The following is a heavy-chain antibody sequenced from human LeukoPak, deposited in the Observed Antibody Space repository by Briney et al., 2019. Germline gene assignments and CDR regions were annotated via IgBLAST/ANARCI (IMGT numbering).Heavy chain of an antibody. CDR3: AKDINSVGYSGYDYSPYYYYYYAMDV. CDR2: ISWDGGST. CDR1: GFTFDDYA. Sequence: GGSLRLSCAASGFTFDDYAMHWVRQAPGKGLEWVSLISWDGGSTYYADSVKGRFSNSRDNSKNSLYLQMNSLRAEDTALYYCAKDINSVGYSGYDYSPYYYYYYAMDVWGRGTTVTVSS. J-gene: IGHJ6*02. D-gene: IGHD5-12*01. V-gene: IGHV3-43D*03.